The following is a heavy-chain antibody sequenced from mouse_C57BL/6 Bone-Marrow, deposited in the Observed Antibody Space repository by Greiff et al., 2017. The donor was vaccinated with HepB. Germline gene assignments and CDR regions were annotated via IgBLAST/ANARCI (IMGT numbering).Heavy chain of an antibody. V-gene: IGHV1-85*01. CDR2: IYPRDGST. CDR3: ARGERYPWFAY. J-gene: IGHJ3*01. CDR1: GYTFTSYD. Sequence: QVQLQQSGPELVKPGASVKLSCKASGYTFTSYDINWVKQRPGQGLEWIGWIYPRDGSTKYNEKFKGKATLTVDTSSSTAYMELHSLTSEDSAVYFCARGERYPWFAYWGQGTLVTVSA. D-gene: IGHD2-14*01.